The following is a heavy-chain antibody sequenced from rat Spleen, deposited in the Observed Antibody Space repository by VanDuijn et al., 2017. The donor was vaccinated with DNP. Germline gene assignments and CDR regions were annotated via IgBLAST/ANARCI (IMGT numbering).Heavy chain of an antibody. CDR3: ARDGQWDYLDY. V-gene: IGHV2-43*01. CDR1: GFSLTNHH. CDR2: VWIGGTT. Sequence: QVQLRESGPGLVQPSQTLSLACTVSGFSLTNHHVHWVRQPSGKGLEWMGVVWIGGTTTISSIFKSRGSIRRDTSKSQVFLEVNSLQSEDTATYYCARDGQWDYLDYWGQGVTVTVAS. J-gene: IGHJ2*01. D-gene: IGHD1-1*01.